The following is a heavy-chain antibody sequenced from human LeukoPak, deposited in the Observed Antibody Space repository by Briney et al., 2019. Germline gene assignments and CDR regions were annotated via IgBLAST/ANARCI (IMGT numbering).Heavy chain of an antibody. Sequence: SETLSLTCTVSGGSISSYYWSWIRQPPGKGLEWIGYIYYSGSTNYNPPLKSRVTISVDTSKNQFSLKLSSVTAADTAVYYCARVLLYYYYGMDVWGQGTTVTVSS. V-gene: IGHV4-59*08. CDR2: IYYSGST. J-gene: IGHJ6*02. CDR3: ARVLLYYYYGMDV. CDR1: GGSISSYY.